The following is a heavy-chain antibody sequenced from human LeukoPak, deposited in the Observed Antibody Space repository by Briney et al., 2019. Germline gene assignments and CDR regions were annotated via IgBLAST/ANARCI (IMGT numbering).Heavy chain of an antibody. J-gene: IGHJ4*02. Sequence: PSETLSLTCTVSVGSISSYYWSWIRQPPGKGLEWIGYIYYSGSTNYNPSLKSRVTISIDKSKNQFSLKLSSVTAADTAMYYCTSHYGSGFDSWGQGTLVTVSS. CDR1: VGSISSYY. D-gene: IGHD3-10*01. CDR2: IYYSGST. V-gene: IGHV4-59*01. CDR3: TSHYGSGFDS.